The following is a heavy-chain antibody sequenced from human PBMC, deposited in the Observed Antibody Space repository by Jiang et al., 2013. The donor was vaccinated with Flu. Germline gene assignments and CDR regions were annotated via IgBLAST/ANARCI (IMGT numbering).Heavy chain of an antibody. CDR3: VKDLGAFGWLLLDYGMDV. J-gene: IGHJ6*02. Sequence: VQLLESGGGVVQPGRSLRLSCAASGFIFSNFGMHWVRQAPGKGLEWVAVISNDGSNQYYGNSVKGRFTISRDNSQNTLYLQMNSLRDEDTAVYYCVKDLGAFGWLLLDYGMDVWGHGTTVAVSS. CDR2: ISNDGSNQ. CDR1: GFIFSNFG. D-gene: IGHD3-3*01. V-gene: IGHV3-30*18.